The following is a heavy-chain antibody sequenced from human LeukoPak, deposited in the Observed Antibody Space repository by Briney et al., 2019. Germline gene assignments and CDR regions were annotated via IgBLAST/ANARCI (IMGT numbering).Heavy chain of an antibody. J-gene: IGHJ3*02. CDR1: GGSFSGYY. V-gene: IGHV4-34*01. Sequence: SETLSLTCAVYGGSFSGYYWSWIRHPPRKGLEWVGEINLSGSANYNPSLKSRVTISVDTSNHQFSLKPSSVTAADTAVYYRASGYYNYAFDIWGQGTMVTVSS. CDR2: INLSGSA. CDR3: ASGYYNYAFDI. D-gene: IGHD3-3*01.